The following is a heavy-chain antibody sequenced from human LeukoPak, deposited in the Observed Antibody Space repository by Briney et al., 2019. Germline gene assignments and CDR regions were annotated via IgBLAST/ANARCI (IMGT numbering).Heavy chain of an antibody. CDR3: ARIRAGTPYDAFDI. J-gene: IGHJ3*02. CDR2: INWNGYST. V-gene: IGHV3-20*04. CDR1: GGSISSYY. Sequence: PSETLSLTCTVSGGSISSYYWSWVRQPPGKGLEWVSGINWNGYSTGYADSVKGRFTISRDNAKNSLYLQMNSLRAEDTALYYCARIRAGTPYDAFDIWGQGTMVTVSS. D-gene: IGHD6-13*01.